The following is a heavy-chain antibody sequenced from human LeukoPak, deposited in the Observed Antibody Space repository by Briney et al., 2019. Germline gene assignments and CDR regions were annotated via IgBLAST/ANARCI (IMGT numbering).Heavy chain of an antibody. D-gene: IGHD3-10*01. CDR1: GFTFSNAW. J-gene: IGHJ4*02. Sequence: GGSLRLSCAASGFTFSNAWMSWVRQAPGKGLEWVGRIKSKTDGGTTDYAAPVKGRFTIPRDDSKNTLYLQMNSLKTEDTAVYYCTTFRDELPNDYWGQGTLVTVSS. CDR2: IKSKTDGGTT. V-gene: IGHV3-15*01. CDR3: TTFRDELPNDY.